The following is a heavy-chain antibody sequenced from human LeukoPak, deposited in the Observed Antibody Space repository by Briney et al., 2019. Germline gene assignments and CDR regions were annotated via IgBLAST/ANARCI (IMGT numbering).Heavy chain of an antibody. J-gene: IGHJ6*02. CDR1: GDSISNYY. V-gene: IGHV4-59*01. Sequence: PSETLSLTCTVSGDSISNYYWSWIRQPPGKGLEWIAYISSTGSTDYNPSLKSRVTISVDTSKNQFSLKLTSVTAADTAVYYCAREDPQTTVPEGLDVWGQGTTVTVSS. CDR2: ISSTGST. CDR3: AREDPQTTVPEGLDV. D-gene: IGHD4-17*01.